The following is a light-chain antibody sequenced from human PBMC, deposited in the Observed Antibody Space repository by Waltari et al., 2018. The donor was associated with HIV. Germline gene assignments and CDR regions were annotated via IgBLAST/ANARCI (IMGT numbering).Light chain of an antibody. J-gene: IGLJ3*02. CDR1: ALPKKY. V-gene: IGLV3-10*01. CDR2: EDS. CDR3: YSTDSNVWV. Sequence: SYELTQPPSVSVSPGQTARITCSGDALPKKYAYWYQQKSGQAPVLVIYEDSKRPSGIPERVSGSSSGTMATLTSSGAQVEDEADYYCYSTDSNVWVFGGGTKLTVL.